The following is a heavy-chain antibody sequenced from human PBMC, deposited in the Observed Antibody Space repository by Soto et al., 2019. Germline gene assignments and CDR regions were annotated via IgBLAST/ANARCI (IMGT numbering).Heavy chain of an antibody. CDR3: AADAGHRGYYFDY. V-gene: IGHV1-8*01. D-gene: IGHD6-13*01. Sequence: GASVKVSCKASGYTFTSYDINWVRQATGQGLEWMGWMNPNSGNTGYAQKFQGRVTMTRDTSISTAYMELSSLRSEDTAVYYCAADAGHRGYYFDYWGQGTLVTVSS. CDR2: MNPNSGNT. J-gene: IGHJ4*02. CDR1: GYTFTSYD.